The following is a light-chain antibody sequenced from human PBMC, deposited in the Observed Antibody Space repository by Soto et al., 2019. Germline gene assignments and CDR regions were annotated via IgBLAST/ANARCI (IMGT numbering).Light chain of an antibody. CDR1: SSNIGSNY. V-gene: IGLV1-47*01. Sequence: QSVLTQPPSASGAPGQRVTISCSGSSSNIGSNYVYWYQQLPGTAPKLLIYRNNQRPSGAPDRFSGSKSGTSASLAISGLRSEDEADYYCAAWDDSRNGYVFGAGTKVTVL. J-gene: IGLJ1*01. CDR2: RNN. CDR3: AAWDDSRNGYV.